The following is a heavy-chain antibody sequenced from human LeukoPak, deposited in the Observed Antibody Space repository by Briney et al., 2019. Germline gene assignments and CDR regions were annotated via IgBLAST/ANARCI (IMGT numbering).Heavy chain of an antibody. V-gene: IGHV3-21*01. J-gene: IGHJ4*02. CDR3: AREVAAAGSDY. Sequence: PGGSPRLSCAASGLTFSSYSMNWVRQAPGKGLEWVSSISSSSTYRYYADSLKGRFTVSRDNTKNSLYLQMNSLRAEDTAVYYCAREVAAAGSDYWGQGTRVTLFS. D-gene: IGHD6-13*01. CDR2: ISSSSTYR. CDR1: GLTFSSYS.